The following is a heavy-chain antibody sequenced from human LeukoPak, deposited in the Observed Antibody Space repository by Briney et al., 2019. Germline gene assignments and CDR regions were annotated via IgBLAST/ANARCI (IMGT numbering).Heavy chain of an antibody. CDR2: MNPNSGNT. CDR3: VRGPHTSGWPQEYY. CDR1: GYTFASYD. V-gene: IGHV1-8*01. J-gene: IGHJ4*02. D-gene: IGHD6-19*01. Sequence: ASVXVSCKASGYTFASYDINWVRQATGQGLGWMGWMNPNSGNTGYAQKFQGRVTMTRDTSITTAYMELSSLRSEDTGIYYCVRGPHTSGWPQEYYWGQGTLVAVSS.